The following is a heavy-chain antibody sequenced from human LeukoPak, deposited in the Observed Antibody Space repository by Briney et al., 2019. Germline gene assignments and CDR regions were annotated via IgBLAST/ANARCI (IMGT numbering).Heavy chain of an antibody. J-gene: IGHJ4*02. CDR1: GFTVSSNY. CDR3: ASCVPHGASVFDS. Sequence: PGGSLRLSCAASGFTVSSNYMSWVRQAPGKGLEWVSVIYSGGSTYYADSVKGRFTISRDNSKNTLYLQMNSLRAEDTAVYYCASCVPHGASVFDSGAQEPRVPVPS. CDR2: IYSGGST. D-gene: IGHD4-17*01. V-gene: IGHV3-53*01.